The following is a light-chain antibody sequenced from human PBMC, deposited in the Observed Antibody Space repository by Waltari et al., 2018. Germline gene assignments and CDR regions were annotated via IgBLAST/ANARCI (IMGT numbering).Light chain of an antibody. CDR1: SSDVGRHNL. J-gene: IGLJ1*01. V-gene: IGLV2-23*02. Sequence: QSALTQPASVSGSPGQSITISCTGTSSDVGRHNLVSWYQQHPGKAPKLMIHEVTKRPAGFSNRFSCSKSGNTASLTISGLRAEDEADYYCCSFASTSTPYVFGSGTKVTV. CDR2: EVT. CDR3: CSFASTSTPYV.